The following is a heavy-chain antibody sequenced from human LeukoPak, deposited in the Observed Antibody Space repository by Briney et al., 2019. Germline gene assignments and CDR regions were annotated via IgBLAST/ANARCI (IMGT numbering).Heavy chain of an antibody. CDR1: GGSIRSYY. J-gene: IGHJ4*02. D-gene: IGHD5-12*01. CDR2: IYYSGST. CDR3: ARSRGYSGYDVY. V-gene: IGHV4-59*12. Sequence: SETLSLTCTVSGGSIRSYYWSWIRQPPGKGLEWIGYIYYSGSTNYNPSLKSRVTISVETSKNQFSLKLSSVTAADTAVYYCARSRGYSGYDVYWGQGTLVTVSS.